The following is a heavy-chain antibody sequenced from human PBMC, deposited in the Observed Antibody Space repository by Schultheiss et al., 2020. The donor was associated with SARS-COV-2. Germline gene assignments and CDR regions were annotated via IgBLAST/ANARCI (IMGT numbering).Heavy chain of an antibody. CDR3: ARDVSRFRYYYGMDV. J-gene: IGHJ6*02. Sequence: GGSLRLSCAASGFTFSSYGMHWVRQAPGKGLEWVAVIWYDGSNKYYADSVKGRFTISRDNSKNTLYLQMNSLRAEDTAVYYCARDVSRFRYYYGMDVWGQGTTVTVSS. CDR2: IWYDGSNK. D-gene: IGHD3-10*01. CDR1: GFTFSSYG. V-gene: IGHV3-33*08.